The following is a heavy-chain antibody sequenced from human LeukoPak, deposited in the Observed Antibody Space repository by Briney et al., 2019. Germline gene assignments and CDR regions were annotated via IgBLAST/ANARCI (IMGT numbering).Heavy chain of an antibody. V-gene: IGHV4-39*07. Sequence: SETLSLTCSVSGGSISSSSYYWGWIRQPPGKGLEWIGNIYYSGSTYYSPSLKSRVTISVDTSKNQFSLKLSSVTAADTAVYYCARERTRSYYDSSGYYYGREFDYWGQGTLVTVSS. CDR1: GGSISSSSYY. CDR2: IYYSGST. J-gene: IGHJ4*02. D-gene: IGHD3-22*01. CDR3: ARERTRSYYDSSGYYYGREFDY.